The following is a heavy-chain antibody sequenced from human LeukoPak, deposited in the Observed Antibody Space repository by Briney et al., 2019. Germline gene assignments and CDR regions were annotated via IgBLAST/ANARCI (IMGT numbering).Heavy chain of an antibody. CDR3: AREAGNWNDELGVNY. Sequence: ASVKVSCKASGYTFTGYYMHWVRQAPGQGLERMGWINPNSGGTNYAQKFQGRVTMTRDTSISTAYMELSRLRPDDTAVYYCAREAGNWNDELGVNYWGQGTLVTVSS. CDR1: GYTFTGYY. V-gene: IGHV1-2*02. J-gene: IGHJ4*02. D-gene: IGHD1-20*01. CDR2: INPNSGGT.